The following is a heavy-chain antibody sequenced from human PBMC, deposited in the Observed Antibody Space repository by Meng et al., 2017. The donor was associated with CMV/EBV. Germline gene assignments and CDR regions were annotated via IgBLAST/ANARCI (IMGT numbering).Heavy chain of an antibody. CDR3: AKDIRGYWYSLEY. D-gene: IGHD2-2*03. CDR2: IIWNSGDI. J-gene: IGHJ4*02. V-gene: IGHV3-9*01. Sequence: SLKISCAASGFTFDDYAMHWVRQAPGKGLEWVSGIIWNSGDIGYADSVKGRFTISRDNAKNSLYLQMNSLRDEDTALYYCAKDIRGYWYSLEYWGQGTLVTVSS. CDR1: GFTFDDYA.